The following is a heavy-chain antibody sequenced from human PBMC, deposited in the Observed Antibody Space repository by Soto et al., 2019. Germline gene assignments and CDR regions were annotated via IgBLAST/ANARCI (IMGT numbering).Heavy chain of an antibody. CDR3: ARPEYSSSSYGMDV. D-gene: IGHD6-6*01. CDR1: GFTFSSYS. J-gene: IGHJ6*02. V-gene: IGHV3-48*02. CDR2: ISSSSSTI. Sequence: GGSLRLSCAASGFTFSSYSMNWVRQAPGKGLEWVSYISSSSSTIYYADSVKGRFTISRDNAKNSRYLQMNSLRDEDTAVYYCARPEYSSSSYGMDVWGQGTTVTVSS.